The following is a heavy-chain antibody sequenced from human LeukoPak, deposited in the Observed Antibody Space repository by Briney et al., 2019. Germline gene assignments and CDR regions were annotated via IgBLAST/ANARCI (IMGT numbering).Heavy chain of an antibody. CDR3: AKDDDWGRYKH. D-gene: IGHD3-16*01. CDR1: GFSFSSHG. J-gene: IGHJ1*01. CDR2: ISPSGDIT. V-gene: IGHV3-23*01. Sequence: GSLSLSCAGSGFSFSSHGMNWVRQAPGKGLEWVSGISPSGDITYYTDSVRGRFTISRDNFKNTLSLQVNSLRAEDTAMYYCAKDDDWGRYKHWGQGTLVTVSS.